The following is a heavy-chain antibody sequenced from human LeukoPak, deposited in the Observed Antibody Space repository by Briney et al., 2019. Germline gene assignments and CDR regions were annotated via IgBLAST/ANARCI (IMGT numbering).Heavy chain of an antibody. CDR1: GFTFSDYY. V-gene: IGHV3-11*01. D-gene: IGHD3-22*01. CDR2: ISDSGSTI. J-gene: IGHJ4*02. CDR3: VRASSRTYDFDY. Sequence: GGSLRLSCAASGFTFSDYYMSWIRQTPGKGLGWVSYISDSGSTIYPADSVKGRFTISRDNAKNSLYLQMNSLRAEDTAVYYCVRASSRTYDFDYWGQGTLVTVSS.